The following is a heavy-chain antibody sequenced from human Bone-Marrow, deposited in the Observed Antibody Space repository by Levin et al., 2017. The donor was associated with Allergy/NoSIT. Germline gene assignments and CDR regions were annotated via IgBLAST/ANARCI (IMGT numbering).Heavy chain of an antibody. CDR2: IYNSGST. Sequence: PSETLSLTCTVSGGSISNYYWNWIRQPPGKGLEWIGCIYNSGSTNYNPSLNSRVTISVDMSRNQFSLKLSSVTAADSAVYYCARRGFMDVWGKGTTVTVSS. CDR1: GGSISNYY. V-gene: IGHV4-59*01. CDR3: ARRGFMDV. J-gene: IGHJ6*03. D-gene: IGHD3-10*01.